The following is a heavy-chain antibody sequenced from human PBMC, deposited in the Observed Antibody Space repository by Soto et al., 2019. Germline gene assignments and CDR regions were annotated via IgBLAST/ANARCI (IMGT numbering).Heavy chain of an antibody. CDR3: ESKTTVTPFDP. CDR2: IYYSGST. D-gene: IGHD4-17*01. J-gene: IGHJ5*02. V-gene: IGHV4-39*01. Sequence: SETLSLTCTVSGGSISSSGYYWGWIRQPPGKGLEWIGSIYYSGSTYYNPSLKSRVTISVDTSKNQFSLKLSSVTAADTAVYYSESKTTVTPFDPWGQGTLVTVSS. CDR1: GGSISSSGYY.